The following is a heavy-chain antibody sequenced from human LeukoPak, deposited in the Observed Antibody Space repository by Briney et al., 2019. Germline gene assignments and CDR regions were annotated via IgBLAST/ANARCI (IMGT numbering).Heavy chain of an antibody. J-gene: IGHJ6*03. D-gene: IGHD3-16*01. CDR1: GGSFSGYY. V-gene: IGHV4-34*01. Sequence: SETLSLTCAVYGGSFSGYYWSWIRQPPGKGLEWIGEINHSGGTNYNPSLKSRVTISVDTSKNQFSLKLTSVTAADTAVYYCARDWGVAATPGYMDVWGKGTTVTVSS. CDR3: ARDWGVAATPGYMDV. CDR2: INHSGGT.